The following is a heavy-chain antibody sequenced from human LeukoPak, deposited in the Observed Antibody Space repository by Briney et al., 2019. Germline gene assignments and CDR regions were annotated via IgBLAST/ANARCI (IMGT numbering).Heavy chain of an antibody. CDR3: ARVRFATPYYYMDV. V-gene: IGHV1-69*02. D-gene: IGHD3-3*01. CDR2: IIPILGIA. CDR1: GGTFSSYT. J-gene: IGHJ6*03. Sequence: SSVKVSCKASGGTFSSYTISWVRQAPGQGLEWMGRIIPILGIANYAQKFQGRATITADKSTSTAYMELSSLRSEDTAVYYCARVRFATPYYYMDVWGKGTTVTVSS.